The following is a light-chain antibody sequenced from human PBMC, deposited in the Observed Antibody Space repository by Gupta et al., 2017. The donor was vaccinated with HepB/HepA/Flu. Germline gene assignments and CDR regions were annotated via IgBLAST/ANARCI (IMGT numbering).Light chain of an antibody. CDR2: WAS. Sequence: DIVMTQSPASLAVSLGERATINCKSSQSVLYSPDNNNYLSWYQQKPGQPPKLLIYWASAREYGVPDRFSASGSGTDFTLTISSLQAEDVAVYYCQQYHTIPWTFGQGTKVEIK. V-gene: IGKV4-1*01. J-gene: IGKJ1*01. CDR1: QSVLYSPDNNNY. CDR3: QQYHTIPWT.